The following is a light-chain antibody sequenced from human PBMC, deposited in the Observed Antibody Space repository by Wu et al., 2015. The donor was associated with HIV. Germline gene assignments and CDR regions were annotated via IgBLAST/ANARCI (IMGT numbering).Light chain of an antibody. CDR3: QQSYSTPLT. Sequence: DIQMTQSPSSLSASVGDRVTITCRASQSISNYLNWYQQKPGKAPKLLIYAASSLHSGVPSRFSGSGSGTDFTLTISSLQPEDFATYYCQQSYSTPLTFGGGTKVEIK. J-gene: IGKJ4*01. CDR1: QSISNY. CDR2: AAS. V-gene: IGKV1-39*01.